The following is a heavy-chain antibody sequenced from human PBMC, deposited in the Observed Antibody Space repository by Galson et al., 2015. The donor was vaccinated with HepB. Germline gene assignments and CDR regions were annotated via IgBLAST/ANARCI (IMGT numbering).Heavy chain of an antibody. Sequence: SLRLSCAASGFTFSSYGMHWVRQAPGKGLEWVAVIWYDGSNKYYADSVKGRFTISRDNSKNTLYLQMNSLRAEDTAVYYCARAGSNLYSSGWYEGPGEYDYWGQGTLVTVSS. J-gene: IGHJ4*02. CDR2: IWYDGSNK. CDR3: ARAGSNLYSSGWYEGPGEYDY. CDR1: GFTFSSYG. D-gene: IGHD6-19*01. V-gene: IGHV3-33*01.